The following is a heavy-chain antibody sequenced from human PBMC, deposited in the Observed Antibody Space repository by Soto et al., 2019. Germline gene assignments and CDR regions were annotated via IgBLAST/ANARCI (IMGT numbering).Heavy chain of an antibody. J-gene: IGHJ6*02. CDR3: ARDRCVRYV. CDR1: GYTFTSYY. D-gene: IGHD2-8*01. V-gene: IGHV1-2*02. CDR2: INPDSGVT. Sequence: QVQLVQSGAEVKKPGASVKVSRKASGYTFTSYYMHWVRQAPGQGLEWMGWINPDSGVTYYPHKFQDRVTMSRDTSISTAYRELSRLTSDDTALYYSARDRCVRYVWGQGTTVIVSS.